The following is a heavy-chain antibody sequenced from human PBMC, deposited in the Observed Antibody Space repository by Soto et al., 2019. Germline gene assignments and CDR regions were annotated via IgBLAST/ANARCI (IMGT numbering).Heavy chain of an antibody. CDR3: AKSYDSSGYVHAFDI. Sequence: GGSLRLSCAASGLTFSSYAMSWVRQAPGKGLEWVSAISGSGGSTYYADSVKGRFTISRDNSKNTLYLQMNSLRAEDTAVYYCAKSYDSSGYVHAFDIWGQGTMVTVSS. D-gene: IGHD3-22*01. V-gene: IGHV3-23*01. CDR2: ISGSGGST. CDR1: GLTFSSYA. J-gene: IGHJ3*02.